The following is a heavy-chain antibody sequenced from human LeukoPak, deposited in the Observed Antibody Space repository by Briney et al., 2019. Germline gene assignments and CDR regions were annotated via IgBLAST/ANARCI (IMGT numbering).Heavy chain of an antibody. J-gene: IGHJ4*02. CDR3: ARNHIVTGTYFDA. Sequence: SETLSLTCTVSGDTISSYSWSWVRQPAGKELEWIGRIYASGYTDYDPSLRSRVTMSVDTSKNQFSLKLTSVPAADTSVFFCARNHIVTGTYFDAWGPGTLVTASS. V-gene: IGHV4-4*07. D-gene: IGHD2-21*01. CDR1: GDTISSYS. CDR2: IYASGYT.